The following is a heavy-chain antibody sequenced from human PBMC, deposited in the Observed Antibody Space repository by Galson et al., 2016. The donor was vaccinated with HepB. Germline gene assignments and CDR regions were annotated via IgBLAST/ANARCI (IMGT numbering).Heavy chain of an antibody. CDR1: GGSISSNTHY. Sequence: SETLSLTCSVSGGSISSNTHYWGWIRQPPGKGLEWIATIYSSGRTYYNPSLKSRVTISVDTFKNQFSLQLRSLTAADTAVFYCMSRSINYGFWSGSHVPDYWGQGTLVTVSS. D-gene: IGHD3-3*01. CDR2: IYSSGRT. J-gene: IGHJ4*02. CDR3: MSRSINYGFWSGSHVPDY. V-gene: IGHV4-39*01.